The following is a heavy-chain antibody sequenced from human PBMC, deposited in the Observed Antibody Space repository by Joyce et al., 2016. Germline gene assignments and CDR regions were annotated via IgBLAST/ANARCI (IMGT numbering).Heavy chain of an antibody. CDR3: ARGAYYFDSGDYYFY. CDR1: GGSFSGYY. CDR2: IIHSGST. V-gene: IGHV4-34*12. Sequence: QVQLQQWGAGLLKPSETLSLTCAVYGGSFSGYYWNWIRQSPGKGLEWIGEIIHSGSTNYNPALESRVTISVDMSKNHFSLRLSSVTAADTAVYYCARGAYYFDSGDYYFYWSQGTLVTVSS. J-gene: IGHJ4*02. D-gene: IGHD3-22*01.